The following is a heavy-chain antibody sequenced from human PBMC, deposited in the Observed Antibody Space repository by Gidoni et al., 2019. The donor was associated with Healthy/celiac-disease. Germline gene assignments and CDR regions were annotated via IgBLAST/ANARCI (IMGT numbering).Heavy chain of an antibody. CDR1: GFTFTNSA. V-gene: IGHV1-58*02. Sequence: QMQLVQSGPEVTTPGTSVKVSCKASGFTFTNSAMQWVRQARGQRLEWIGWIVVGSGNTHYAQKFQERVTITMDMSTSTAYMELSSLRSEDTAVYYCAAERGLTGAFDYWGQGTLVTVSS. CDR3: AAERGLTGAFDY. J-gene: IGHJ4*02. CDR2: IVVGSGNT. D-gene: IGHD7-27*01.